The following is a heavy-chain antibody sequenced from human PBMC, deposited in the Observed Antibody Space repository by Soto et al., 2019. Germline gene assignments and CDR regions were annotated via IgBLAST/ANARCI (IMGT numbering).Heavy chain of an antibody. V-gene: IGHV4-34*01. J-gene: IGHJ5*02. Sequence: SETLSLTCAVYGGSFSGYYWSWIRQPPGKGLEWIGEINHSGSTNYNPSLKSRVTISVDTSKNQFSLKLSSVTAADTAVYYCARGLRAYDYIWGSYRLHWFDPWGQGILVTVPQ. CDR1: GGSFSGYY. D-gene: IGHD3-16*02. CDR3: ARGLRAYDYIWGSYRLHWFDP. CDR2: INHSGST.